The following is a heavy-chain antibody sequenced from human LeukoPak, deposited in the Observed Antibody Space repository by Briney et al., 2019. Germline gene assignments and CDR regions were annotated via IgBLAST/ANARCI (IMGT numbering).Heavy chain of an antibody. J-gene: IGHJ4*02. V-gene: IGHV5-51*01. CDR2: IYPGDSDT. CDR1: GYTFTTYW. D-gene: IGHD3-22*01. Sequence: GESLKISCEGSGYTFTTYWIGWVRQMPGKGLEWMGIIYPGDSDTRYSPSFQGQVTISADKSISTAYLQWSSLKASDTAMYYCARRTYSSGYYDYWGQGTLVTVSS. CDR3: ARRTYSSGYYDY.